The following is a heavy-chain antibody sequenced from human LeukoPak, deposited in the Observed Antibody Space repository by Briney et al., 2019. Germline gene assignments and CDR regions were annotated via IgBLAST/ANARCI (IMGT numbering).Heavy chain of an antibody. V-gene: IGHV1-46*01. J-gene: IGHJ4*02. CDR1: GYTFTSYY. CDR2: INPSGGST. Sequence: ASVKVSCRASGYTFTSYYMQWVRQAPGQGLEWMGIINPSGGSTSYAQKFQGRVSMTRDTSTSTVYMELSSLRSEDTAVYYCARSQGGAYSYGTDYWGQGTLVTVSS. D-gene: IGHD5-18*01. CDR3: ARSQGGAYSYGTDY.